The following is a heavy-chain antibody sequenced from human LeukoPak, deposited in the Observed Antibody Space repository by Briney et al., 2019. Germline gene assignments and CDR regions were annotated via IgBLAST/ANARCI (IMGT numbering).Heavy chain of an antibody. V-gene: IGHV3-11*04. CDR2: INSSGSMI. J-gene: IGHJ6*03. Sequence: GGSLRLSCAASGFTFSDSWMSWIRQAPGKGLEWVSYINSSGSMIYYADSVKGRFTISRDNAKKSLYLQMKSPIAVYTHVYNWARKTTDINFLYTMDVWGKGTPVTVSS. D-gene: IGHD5-12*01. CDR3: ARKTTDINFLYTMDV. CDR1: GFTFSDSW.